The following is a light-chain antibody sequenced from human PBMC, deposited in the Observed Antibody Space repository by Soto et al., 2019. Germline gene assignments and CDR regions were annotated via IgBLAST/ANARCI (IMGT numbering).Light chain of an antibody. V-gene: IGLV2-14*01. CDR1: SSDVGGYNY. Sequence: QSALTQPASVSGSPGQSITISCTGTSSDVGGYNYVSWYQQHPGKAPKLMIYEVSNRPSGVSNRFSGSKSGHTASLTISGLQAEDEADYYCSSYTSSSIDYVFGTGTKVTV. CDR3: SSYTSSSIDYV. J-gene: IGLJ1*01. CDR2: EVS.